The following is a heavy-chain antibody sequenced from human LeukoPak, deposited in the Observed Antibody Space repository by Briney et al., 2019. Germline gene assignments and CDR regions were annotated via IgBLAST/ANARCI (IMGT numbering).Heavy chain of an antibody. CDR2: ISSSSSYI. D-gene: IGHD6-19*01. CDR3: ARDLHSGWYSLYYFDY. CDR1: GFTFSSYS. Sequence: PGGSLRLSCAASGFTFSSYSMNWVRQAPGKGLEWVSSISSSSSYIYYADSVKGRFTISRDNAKNSLFLQMNSLRAEDTAVYYCARDLHSGWYSLYYFDYWGQGTLVTVSS. J-gene: IGHJ4*02. V-gene: IGHV3-21*01.